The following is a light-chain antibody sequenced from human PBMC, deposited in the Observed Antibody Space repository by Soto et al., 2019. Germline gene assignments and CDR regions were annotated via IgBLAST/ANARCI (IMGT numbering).Light chain of an antibody. Sequence: DIQMTQSPSTLSASVGDGVTITCRASQSISSWVAWYQQKPGKAPKLLIYDASSLESGVPSRFSGSGSGTEFTLTVSSLQPDDFATYYCQQYNSYSLAFGQGTKVEIK. J-gene: IGKJ1*01. CDR3: QQYNSYSLA. V-gene: IGKV1-5*01. CDR1: QSISSW. CDR2: DAS.